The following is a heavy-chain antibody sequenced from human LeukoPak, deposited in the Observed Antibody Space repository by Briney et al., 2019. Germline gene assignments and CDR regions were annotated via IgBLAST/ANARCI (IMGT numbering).Heavy chain of an antibody. D-gene: IGHD3-3*01. CDR3: ARDLEGIYYDFWSGYSPNAFDI. Sequence: PGGSLRLSCAASGFTFSSYWMSWVRQAPGKGLEWVANIKQDGSEKYYVDSVKGRFTISRDNAKNSLYLQMNSLRAEDTAVYYCARDLEGIYYDFWSGYSPNAFDIWGQGTMVTVSS. J-gene: IGHJ3*02. CDR1: GFTFSSYW. V-gene: IGHV3-7*03. CDR2: IKQDGSEK.